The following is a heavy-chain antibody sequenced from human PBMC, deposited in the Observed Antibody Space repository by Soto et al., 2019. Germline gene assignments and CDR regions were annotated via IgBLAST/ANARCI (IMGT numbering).Heavy chain of an antibody. CDR1: GASISGFY. J-gene: IGHJ5*02. V-gene: IGHV4-4*07. Sequence: SETLSLTCTVSGASISGFYWSWIRKSAGKGLEWIGRIYATGTTDYNPSLKSRVMMSVDTSKKQFSLKLRSVTAADTAVYYCVRDGTKTLPDWFDPWGQGISVTVSS. D-gene: IGHD1-26*01. CDR2: IYATGTT. CDR3: VRDGTKTLPDWFDP.